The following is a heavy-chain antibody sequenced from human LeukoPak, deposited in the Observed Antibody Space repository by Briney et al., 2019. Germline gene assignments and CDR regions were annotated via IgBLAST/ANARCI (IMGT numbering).Heavy chain of an antibody. J-gene: IGHJ6*03. CDR3: ARSLVRVLTGYYYYMDV. D-gene: IGHD3-10*01. Sequence: PGGSLRLSCSASGFAFGNFEMNWVRQAPGKGLEWLSYINSRGSTMYYADSVKGRFTISRDNAKNSLYLQMNSLRAEDTALYYCARSLVRVLTGYYYYMDVWGKGTTVTVSS. CDR2: INSRGSTM. V-gene: IGHV3-48*03. CDR1: GFAFGNFE.